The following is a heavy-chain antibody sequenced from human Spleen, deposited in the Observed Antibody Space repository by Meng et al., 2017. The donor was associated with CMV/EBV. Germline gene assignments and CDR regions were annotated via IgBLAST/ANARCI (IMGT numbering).Heavy chain of an antibody. CDR1: GFTFSNYG. D-gene: IGHD6-19*01. CDR2: IRYDGSND. Sequence: GESLKISCAASGFTFSNYGMHWVRQAPGKGLEWVAFIRYDGSNDQYADSVKGRFTISRDNSKNTVYLQMNSLRAKDTAVYYCAKSAAGRSGFEDYWGQGTAVTVSS. V-gene: IGHV3-30*02. CDR3: AKSAAGRSGFEDY. J-gene: IGHJ4*02.